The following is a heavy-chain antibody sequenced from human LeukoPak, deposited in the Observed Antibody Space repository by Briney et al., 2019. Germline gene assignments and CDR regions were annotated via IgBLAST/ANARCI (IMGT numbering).Heavy chain of an antibody. CDR2: ISSSSSYI. Sequence: GGSLRLSCAASGFTFSSYSMKWVRQARGKGLEWVSSISSSSSYIYYADSVKGRFTISRDNAKNSLYLQMNSLRAEDTAVYYCARMSVVTAHYYFDYWGQGTLVTVSS. CDR1: GFTFSSYS. CDR3: ARMSVVTAHYYFDY. J-gene: IGHJ4*02. D-gene: IGHD2-21*02. V-gene: IGHV3-21*01.